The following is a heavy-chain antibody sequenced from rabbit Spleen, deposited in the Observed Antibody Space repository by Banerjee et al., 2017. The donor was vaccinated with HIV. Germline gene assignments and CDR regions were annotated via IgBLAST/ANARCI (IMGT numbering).Heavy chain of an antibody. CDR2: INTATGKGVS. CDR3: VRARPYPFVL. Sequence: QEQLEESGGGLVKPEGSLTLTCKASGFSFSDRDVMCWVRQAPGKGLEWIACINTATGKGVSYYATWVNGRFTISSHDAQNTLYLQLNSLTAADTATYFCVRARPYPFVLWGPGTLVTVS. D-gene: IGHD1-1*01. CDR1: GFSFSDRDV. J-gene: IGHJ4*01. V-gene: IGHV1S45*01.